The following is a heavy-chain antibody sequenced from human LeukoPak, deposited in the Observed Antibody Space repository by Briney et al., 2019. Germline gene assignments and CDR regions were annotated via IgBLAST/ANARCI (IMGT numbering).Heavy chain of an antibody. V-gene: IGHV4-61*08. D-gene: IGHD6-19*01. Sequence: SETLSLTCTVSGGSISSGGYYWSWIRQHPGKGLEWIGEIYHSGSTNYNPSLKSRVTISVDTSKNQFSLKLSSVTAADTAVYYCARASPIAVADPYYYYGMDVWGQGTTVTVSS. CDR3: ARASPIAVADPYYYYGMDV. CDR1: GGSISSGGYY. J-gene: IGHJ6*02. CDR2: IYHSGST.